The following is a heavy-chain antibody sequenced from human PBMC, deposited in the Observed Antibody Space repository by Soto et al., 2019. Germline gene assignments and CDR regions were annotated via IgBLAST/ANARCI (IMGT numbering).Heavy chain of an antibody. Sequence: QVQLVESGGGVVQPGRSLRLSCTASGFTFNSYAMHWVRQAPGKALEWVAVISYDGSNKYYADSVKGRFTISRDNSKNTLYLQMNSLRAEHTAVYYCARALLEGACDTWGHGTMVAVSS. V-gene: IGHV3-30-3*01. CDR3: ARALLEGACDT. CDR2: ISYDGSNK. J-gene: IGHJ3*02. CDR1: GFTFNSYA. D-gene: IGHD3-10*01.